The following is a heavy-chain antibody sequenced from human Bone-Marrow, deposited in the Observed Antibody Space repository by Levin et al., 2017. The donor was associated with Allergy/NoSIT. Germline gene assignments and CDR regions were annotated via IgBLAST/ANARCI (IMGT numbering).Heavy chain of an antibody. CDR2: VYYTGFT. J-gene: IGHJ5*02. CDR3: ARGSGPDVWSGYLNNWFDP. V-gene: IGHV4-59*01. D-gene: IGHD3-3*01. Sequence: PGGSLRLSCTVSGGSFGSNYWNWIRQPPGKGLEWIGYVYYTGFTSYNPSLESRVTISVDTSKNQFSLRLDSVAAADTAIYFCARGSGPDVWSGYLNNWFDPWGQGTLVTVSS. CDR1: GGSFGSNY.